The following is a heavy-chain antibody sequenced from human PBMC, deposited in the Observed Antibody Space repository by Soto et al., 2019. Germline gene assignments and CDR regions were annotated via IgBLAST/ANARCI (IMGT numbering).Heavy chain of an antibody. V-gene: IGHV1-2*04. CDR3: AREGLTYSSNWKGLDV. CDR2: INPNNGGT. Sequence: ASVKVSCKASGYTFTGHYMHWVRQAPGQGLEWMGWINPNNGGTIYAQKFQGSVTMTRDTSISTAYMELSRLRSDDTAVYYCAREGLTYSSNWKGLDVWGQGTTVTVSS. CDR1: GYTFTGHY. J-gene: IGHJ6*02. D-gene: IGHD6-13*01.